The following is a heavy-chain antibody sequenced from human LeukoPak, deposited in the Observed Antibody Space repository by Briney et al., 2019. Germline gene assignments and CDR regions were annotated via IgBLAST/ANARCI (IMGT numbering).Heavy chain of an antibody. CDR3: ARDYNGSPRNYFDF. Sequence: ASVKVSCKASGYNFNTYGISWVRQAPGQGLEWMGWISTYNDKTNYARNLQGRVTMTTDTSTSTAYMELRSLRSDDTAVYYCARDYNGSPRNYFDFWGQGTLVTVSS. J-gene: IGHJ4*02. V-gene: IGHV1-18*01. CDR2: ISTYNDKT. D-gene: IGHD1-26*01. CDR1: GYNFNTYG.